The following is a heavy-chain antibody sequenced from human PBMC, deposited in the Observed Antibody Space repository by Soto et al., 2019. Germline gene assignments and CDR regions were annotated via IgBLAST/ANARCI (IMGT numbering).Heavy chain of an antibody. CDR1: GGSISSYY. CDR2: IYYSGST. Sequence: PSETLSLTCTVSGGSISSYYWSWIRQPPGKGLEWIGYIYYSGSTNYNPSLKSRVTISVDTSKNQFSLKLSSVTAADTAVYYCARVDSDYYYGMDVWGQGTTVTVS. V-gene: IGHV4-59*01. J-gene: IGHJ6*02. CDR3: ARVDSDYYYGMDV.